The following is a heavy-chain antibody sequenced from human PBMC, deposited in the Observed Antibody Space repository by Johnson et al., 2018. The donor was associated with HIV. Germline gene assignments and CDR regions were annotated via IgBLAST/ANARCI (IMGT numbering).Heavy chain of an antibody. Sequence: VQLVESGGGLVQPGGSLRLSCAASGFTFNNYVMTWVRQAPGKGLEWVSGISGSDFGPYYADSVRGRFTISRDNSKNTLYLQMNSLRAEDTAVYYCAKGLVGAFDIWGQGTMVTVSS. J-gene: IGHJ3*02. CDR3: AKGLVGAFDI. CDR2: ISGSDFGP. CDR1: GFTFNNYV. V-gene: IGHV3-23*04.